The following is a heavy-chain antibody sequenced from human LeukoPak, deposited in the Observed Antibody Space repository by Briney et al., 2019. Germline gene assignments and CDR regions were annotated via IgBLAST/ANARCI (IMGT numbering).Heavy chain of an antibody. Sequence: GASVKVSCKASGGTFSSYAISWVRQAPGQGLEWMGGIIPIFGTANYAQKFQGRVTITADESTSTAYMELSSLRSEDTAIYYCAKHNYRTHDFWGPGTLVTVSS. CDR3: AKHNYRTHDF. D-gene: IGHD5-24*01. CDR1: GGTFSSYA. J-gene: IGHJ4*02. V-gene: IGHV1-69*13. CDR2: IIPIFGTA.